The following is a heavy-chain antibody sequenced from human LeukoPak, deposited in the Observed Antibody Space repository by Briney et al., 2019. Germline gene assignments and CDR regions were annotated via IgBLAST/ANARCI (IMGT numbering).Heavy chain of an antibody. CDR3: VRVASRAVAADFFDY. D-gene: IGHD6-19*01. CDR1: TYSISSGYY. J-gene: IGHJ4*02. CDR2: IYHSGSSS. Sequence: SETLSLTCSVSTYSISSGYYWGWIRQPPGKGLEWIGSIYHSGSSSYYNPSLKSRVVVSVDASKNQFYLKLGSVTAADTAVYYCVRVASRAVAADFFDYWGQGTLVTVSS. V-gene: IGHV4-38-2*02.